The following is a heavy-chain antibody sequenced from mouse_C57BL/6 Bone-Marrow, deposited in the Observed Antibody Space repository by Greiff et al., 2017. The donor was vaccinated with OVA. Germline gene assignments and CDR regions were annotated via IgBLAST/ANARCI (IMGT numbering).Heavy chain of an antibody. CDR1: GYTFTSYW. V-gene: IGHV1-50*01. J-gene: IGHJ4*01. D-gene: IGHD5-5*01. CDR3: ASYLREYYAMDY. CDR2: IDPSDSYT. Sequence: VQLQQPGAELVKPGASVKLSCKASGYTFTSYWMQWVKQRPGQGLEWIGEIDPSDSYTNYNQKFKGKATLTVDTSSSTAYMQLSSLTSEDSAVYYCASYLREYYAMDYWGQGTSVTVSS.